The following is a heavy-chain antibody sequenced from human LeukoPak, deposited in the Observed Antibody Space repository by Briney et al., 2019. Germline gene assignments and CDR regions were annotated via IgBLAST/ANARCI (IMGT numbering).Heavy chain of an antibody. CDR2: ISSSSSYI. V-gene: IGHV3-21*01. Sequence: GGSLRLSCAASGFTLSSYAINWVRQAPGKGLEWVSSISSSSSYIYYADSVKGRFTISRDNAKNSLYLQMNSLRAEDTAVYYCARSGVVVAALERGVANWFDPWGEGTLVTVSS. CDR1: GFTLSSYA. CDR3: ARSGVVVAALERGVANWFDP. D-gene: IGHD2-15*01. J-gene: IGHJ5*02.